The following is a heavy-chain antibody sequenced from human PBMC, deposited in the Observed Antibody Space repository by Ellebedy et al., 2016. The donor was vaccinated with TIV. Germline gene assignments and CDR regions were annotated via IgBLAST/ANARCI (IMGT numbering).Heavy chain of an antibody. D-gene: IGHD4-23*01. J-gene: IGHJ6*03. CDR3: ARVIENGGTPNYYYYYYMDV. CDR2: IYTSGST. Sequence: SETLSLXXTVSGGSISSGSYYWSWIRQPAGKGLEWIGRIYTSGSTNYNPSLKSRVTMSVDTSKNQFSLKLSSVTAADTAVYYCARVIENGGTPNYYYYYYMDVWGKGTTVTVSS. CDR1: GGSISSGSYY. V-gene: IGHV4-61*02.